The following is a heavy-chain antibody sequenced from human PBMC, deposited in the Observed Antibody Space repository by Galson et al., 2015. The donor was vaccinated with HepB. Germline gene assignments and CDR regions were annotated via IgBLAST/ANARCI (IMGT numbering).Heavy chain of an antibody. CDR2: ISKTGSP. V-gene: IGHV3-30*04. CDR3: ARHQLATFDY. CDR1: GFTFSNCA. Sequence: SLRLSCAASGFTFSNCALHWVRPAPGKGLEWLTLISKTGSPHYADSVKGRFTISRDNSKNTLYLQMNSLRAEDTAVYYCARHQLATFDYWGQRTLVTVSS. D-gene: IGHD6-13*01. J-gene: IGHJ4*01.